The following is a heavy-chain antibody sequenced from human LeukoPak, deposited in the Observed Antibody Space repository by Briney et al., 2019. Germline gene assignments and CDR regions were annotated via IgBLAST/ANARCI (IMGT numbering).Heavy chain of an antibody. Sequence: LRLSCAASGFTFDDYAMHWVRQAPGKGLEWVSGISWNSGSIGYADSVKGRFTISRDNAKNSLYLQMNSLRAEDTAVYYCARDLSGITGYTYGRGIDYWGQGTLVTVSS. CDR1: GFTFDDYA. V-gene: IGHV3-9*01. CDR3: ARDLSGITGYTYGRGIDY. CDR2: ISWNSGSI. D-gene: IGHD5-18*01. J-gene: IGHJ4*02.